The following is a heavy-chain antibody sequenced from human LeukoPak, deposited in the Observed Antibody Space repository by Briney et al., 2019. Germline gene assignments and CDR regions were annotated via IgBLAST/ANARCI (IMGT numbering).Heavy chain of an antibody. CDR3: AKGSILTGHDAFDI. J-gene: IGHJ3*02. CDR2: IKQDGSEK. CDR1: GFTFSSYW. Sequence: GGSLRLSCAASGFTFSSYWMSWVRQAPGKGLEWVANIKQDGSEKYYVDSVKGRFTISRDNSKNTLYLQMNSLRAEDTAVYYCAKGSILTGHDAFDIWGQGTMVTVSS. V-gene: IGHV3-7*01. D-gene: IGHD3-9*01.